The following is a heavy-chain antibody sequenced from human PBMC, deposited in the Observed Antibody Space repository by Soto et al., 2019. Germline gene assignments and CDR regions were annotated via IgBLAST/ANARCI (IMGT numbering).Heavy chain of an antibody. J-gene: IGHJ5*02. D-gene: IGHD6-13*01. CDR1: GYTFVNYA. CDR3: ARYSSSWTNWFDP. CDR2: INPNSGGT. V-gene: IGHV1-2*02. Sequence: ASVKVSCKXSGYTFVNYAMHWVRQAPGQGLEWMGWINPNSGGTNYAQKFQGRVTMTRDTSISTAYMELSRLRSDDTAVYYCARYSSSWTNWFDPWGQGTLVTVSS.